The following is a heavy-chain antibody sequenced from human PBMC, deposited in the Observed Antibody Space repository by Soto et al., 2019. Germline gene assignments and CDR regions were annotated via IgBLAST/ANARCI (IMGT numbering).Heavy chain of an antibody. D-gene: IGHD5-18*01. CDR3: AREGYNFGPFDY. CDR1: GGSISSYY. Sequence: SETLSLTCTASGGSISSYYWSWIRQPPGKGLEWIGYIYYSGSTNYNPSLKSRVTISIDTSKNQFSLKFNSVTAADTAVYYCAREGYNFGPFDYWGQGALVTVSS. J-gene: IGHJ4*02. V-gene: IGHV4-59*01. CDR2: IYYSGST.